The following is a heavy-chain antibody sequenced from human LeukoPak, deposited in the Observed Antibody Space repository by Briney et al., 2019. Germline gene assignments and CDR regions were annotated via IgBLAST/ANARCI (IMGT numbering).Heavy chain of an antibody. CDR3: ARVSSSWYKDWYFDR. D-gene: IGHD6-13*01. Sequence: PSETLSLTCTVSGGSISSHDWTWIRQPAGKGLEWIGRIYISGSPNYNPSLKSRVTMSVDTSKNQFSLKLTSVTAADPAVYYYARVSSSWYKDWYFDRWGRGTLVTVSS. CDR1: GGSISSHD. V-gene: IGHV4-4*07. J-gene: IGHJ2*01. CDR2: IYISGSP.